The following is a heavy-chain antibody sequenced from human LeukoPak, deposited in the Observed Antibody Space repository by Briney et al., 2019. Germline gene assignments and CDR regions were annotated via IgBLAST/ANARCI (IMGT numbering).Heavy chain of an antibody. D-gene: IGHD3-22*01. J-gene: IGHJ4*02. CDR1: RFNFNNYV. V-gene: IGHV3-33*08. CDR2: IWYDGSNK. Sequence: PGGSLRLSCAASRFNFNNYVMRWVRQAPGKGLEWVAVIWYDGSNKYYADSVKGRFTISRDNSKNTLYLQMNSLRAEDTAVYYCARALTMIVVVPGYWGQGTLVTVSS. CDR3: ARALTMIVVVPGY.